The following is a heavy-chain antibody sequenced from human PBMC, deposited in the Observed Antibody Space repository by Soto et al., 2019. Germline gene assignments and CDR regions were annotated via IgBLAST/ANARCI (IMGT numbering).Heavy chain of an antibody. D-gene: IGHD3-9*01. CDR1: GFSLSTSGVG. V-gene: IGHV2-5*02. Sequence: SGPTLVNPTQTLTLTCTFSGFSLSTSGVGVAWIRQPPGKALEWLALIYWDDGKRYSPSLKTRLNITKDTSKNQVVLTLTNVDPVDTATYYCAHSPAYDISTGYYPFDYWGQGSLVTVSS. J-gene: IGHJ4*02. CDR2: IYWDDGK. CDR3: AHSPAYDISTGYYPFDY.